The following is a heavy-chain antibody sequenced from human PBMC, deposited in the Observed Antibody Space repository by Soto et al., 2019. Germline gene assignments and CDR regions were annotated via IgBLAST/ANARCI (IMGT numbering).Heavy chain of an antibody. D-gene: IGHD1-26*01. CDR3: VKDLRERITWYFDL. J-gene: IGHJ2*01. CDR1: GFTFDNYA. CDR2: ISWNRGKI. V-gene: IGHV3-9*01. Sequence: EVQLVESGGGLVQPGRSLRLSCQTLGFTFDNYAMHWVRQAPGKGLEWVSGISWNRGKIGYADSVKGRFTISRDNAKKSLHLEVTSLRAEDTAFYYCVKDLRERITWYFDLWGRGTLVTVSS.